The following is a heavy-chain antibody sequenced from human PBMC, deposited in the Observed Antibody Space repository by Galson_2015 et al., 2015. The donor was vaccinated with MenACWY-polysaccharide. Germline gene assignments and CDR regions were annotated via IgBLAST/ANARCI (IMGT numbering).Heavy chain of an antibody. D-gene: IGHD3-3*01. CDR1: GFTFDDYA. V-gene: IGHV3-9*01. CDR2: ISWNSGST. Sequence: SLRLSCAASGFTFDDYAMHWVRHAPGKGLEWVSGISWNSGSTSYGDSVKGRFTISRDNAKKSLYWQMSSLRAEDTAVYYCAKALANADCWSGCDLWGPGTLFTVSS. CDR3: AKALANADCWSGCDL. J-gene: IGHJ2*01.